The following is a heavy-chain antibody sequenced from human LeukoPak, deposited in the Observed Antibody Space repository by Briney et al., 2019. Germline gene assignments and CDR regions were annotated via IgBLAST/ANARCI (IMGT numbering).Heavy chain of an antibody. J-gene: IGHJ4*02. D-gene: IGHD3-22*01. Sequence: GGSLRLSCAASGFTFSRYGMQWLREAPGKGLEGVGVIWYDGRNKFYADCVKGRFTIYRDFSKNAVYLRMNSLRVEDTAVIYSARLAQGQVVVITHIDYWGQGTQVTVSS. CDR2: IWYDGRNK. V-gene: IGHV3-33*01. CDR1: GFTFSRYG. CDR3: ARLAQGQVVVITHIDY.